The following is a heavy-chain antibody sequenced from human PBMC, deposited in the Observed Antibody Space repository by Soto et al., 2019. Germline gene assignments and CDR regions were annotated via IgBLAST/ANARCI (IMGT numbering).Heavy chain of an antibody. D-gene: IGHD3-22*01. CDR1: GGSISSYY. CDR2: IYYSGST. V-gene: IGHV4-59*01. CDR3: AREGYSSGYYYYYGMDV. J-gene: IGHJ6*02. Sequence: QVQLQESGPGLVKPSETLSLTCTVSGGSISSYYWSWIRQPPGKGLEWIGYIYYSGSTNYNPSLKSRVTISVDTAENQFSLKLRSVTAADTAVYYCAREGYSSGYYYYYGMDVWGQGTTVTVSS.